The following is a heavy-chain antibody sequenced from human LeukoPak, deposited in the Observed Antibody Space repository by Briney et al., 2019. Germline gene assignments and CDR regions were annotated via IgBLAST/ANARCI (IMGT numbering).Heavy chain of an antibody. CDR1: GYTFTDYH. J-gene: IGHJ6*03. CDR2: INPSGGST. D-gene: IGHD3-10*01. V-gene: IGHV1-46*01. Sequence: ASVKVSCKSSGYTFTDYHIHWVRQAPGQGLEWMGLINPSGGSTNYAQKFQGRVTMTRDTSTSTVYMELSSLRSEDTAVYYCARGPSITMVRGGQWYYYMDVWGKGTTVTISS. CDR3: ARGPSITMVRGGQWYYYMDV.